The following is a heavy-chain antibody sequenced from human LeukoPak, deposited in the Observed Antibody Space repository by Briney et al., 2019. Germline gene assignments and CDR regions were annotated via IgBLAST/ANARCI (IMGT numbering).Heavy chain of an antibody. D-gene: IGHD3-3*01. CDR3: AREATWGEWYFDH. CDR1: GITFSRHG. V-gene: IGHV3-30*03. J-gene: IGHJ4*02. CDR2: ITDDGGVK. Sequence: GGSLRLSCVASGITFSRHGMDWVRQAPGKGLEWVAVITDDGGVKQYADSVKGRFTVSRDNSKSTLYLQMNGLSVEDTAIYYCAREATWGEWYFDHWGQGTPVTVSS.